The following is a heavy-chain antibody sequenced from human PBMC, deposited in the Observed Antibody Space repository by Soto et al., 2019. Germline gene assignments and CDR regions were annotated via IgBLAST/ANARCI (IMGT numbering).Heavy chain of an antibody. Sequence: QVQVVESGGGVVQPGRSLRLSCAGSGFTFSIFGMHWVRRAPGKGLEWVAVTWYDGTNKYYADSVKGRFTISRDNSKNTLYLQMNSLRGEDTAVYYCARDRGSTALRGMDVWGQGTTVTVSS. CDR1: GFTFSIFG. CDR3: ARDRGSTALRGMDV. D-gene: IGHD3-10*01. CDR2: TWYDGTNK. J-gene: IGHJ6*02. V-gene: IGHV3-33*01.